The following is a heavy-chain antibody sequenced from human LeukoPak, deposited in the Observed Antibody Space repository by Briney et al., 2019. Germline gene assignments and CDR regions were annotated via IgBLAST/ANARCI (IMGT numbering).Heavy chain of an antibody. CDR1: GFTFSSYS. D-gene: IGHD3-22*01. V-gene: IGHV3-21*01. Sequence: KSGGSLRLSCAASGFTFSSYSMNWVRQAPGKGLEWVSSISSSSSYIYYADSVKGRFTISRDNAKNSLYLQMNSLRAEDTAVYYCARARPAYYYDSSGYFDYWGQGTLVTVSS. CDR2: ISSSSSYI. CDR3: ARARPAYYYDSSGYFDY. J-gene: IGHJ4*02.